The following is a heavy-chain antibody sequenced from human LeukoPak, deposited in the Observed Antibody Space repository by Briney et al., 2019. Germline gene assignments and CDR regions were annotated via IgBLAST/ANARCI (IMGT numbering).Heavy chain of an antibody. J-gene: IGHJ4*02. CDR1: GFTFSSYW. CDR3: AKDSDGSGYYFDY. Sequence: GGSLRLSCAASGFTFSSYWMHWVRQAPGKGLEWVSGISWNSGSRGYADSVKGRFTISRDNAKNSLYLQMNSLRAEDTALYYCAKDSDGSGYYFDYWGQGTLVTVSS. D-gene: IGHD3-22*01. CDR2: ISWNSGSR. V-gene: IGHV3-9*01.